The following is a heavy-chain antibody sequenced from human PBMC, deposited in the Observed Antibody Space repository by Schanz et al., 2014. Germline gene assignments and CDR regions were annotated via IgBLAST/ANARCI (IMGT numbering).Heavy chain of an antibody. CDR2: INWSDGGST. CDR1: GFTFENYA. Sequence: EVQLVESGGGVVRPGGSLRLSCAASGFTFENYALTWVRQVPGKGLEWVSRINWSDGGSTGYADSVRGRFTISRDNAKRSLFLQMNSLRVEDTAVYFCVSQTGNPNYWGQGTLVTVSS. J-gene: IGHJ4*02. V-gene: IGHV3-20*04. CDR3: VSQTGNPNY.